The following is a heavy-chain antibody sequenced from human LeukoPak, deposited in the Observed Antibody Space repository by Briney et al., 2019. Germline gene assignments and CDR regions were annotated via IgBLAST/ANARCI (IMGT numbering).Heavy chain of an antibody. V-gene: IGHV4-34*01. CDR2: INHSGST. CDR3: ARESPESSGWYYYYYYYYMDV. CDR1: GGSLSGYY. D-gene: IGHD6-19*01. Sequence: SETLSLTCAVYGGSLSGYYWSWIRQPRGKGLEWIGEINHSGSTNYNPSLKSRVTISVDTSKNQFSLKLSSVTAADTAVYYCARESPESSGWYYYYYYYYMDVWGKGTTVTVSS. J-gene: IGHJ6*03.